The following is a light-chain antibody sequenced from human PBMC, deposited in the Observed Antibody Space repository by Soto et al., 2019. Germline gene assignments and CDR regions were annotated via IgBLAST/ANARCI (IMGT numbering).Light chain of an antibody. CDR1: SSDVGGYNY. V-gene: IGLV2-14*03. CDR3: SSYTRSGTVV. Sequence: QSALTQPASVSGSPGQSITISCTGTSSDVGGYNYVCWYQQHPGKAPKLIIYGVTNRPSGVSNHFSGSKSGNTASLSISGLQAEDEADYYCSSYTRSGTVVVGGGTKLTAL. J-gene: IGLJ3*02. CDR2: GVT.